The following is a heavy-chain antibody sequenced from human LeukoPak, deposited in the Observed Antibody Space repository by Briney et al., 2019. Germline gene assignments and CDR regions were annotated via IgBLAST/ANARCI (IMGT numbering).Heavy chain of an antibody. V-gene: IGHV4-59*01. CDR3: ARQRYCGSTSCSEEYNWFDP. D-gene: IGHD2-2*01. J-gene: IGHJ5*02. Sequence: SETLSLTCTVSGGSISSYYWSWLRQPPGKGLEWIGYIYYSGSTNYNPSLKSRVTISVDTSKNQFSLKLSSVTAADTAVYYCARQRYCGSTSCSEEYNWFDPWGQGTLVTVSS. CDR2: IYYSGST. CDR1: GGSISSYY.